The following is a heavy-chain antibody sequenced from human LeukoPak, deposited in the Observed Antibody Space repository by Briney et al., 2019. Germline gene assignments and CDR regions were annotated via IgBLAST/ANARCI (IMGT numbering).Heavy chain of an antibody. D-gene: IGHD3-16*01. CDR2: IHSKTGVT. V-gene: IGHV1-2*02. CDR1: GYSFTDHY. Sequence: SFKXSGYSFTDHYXXWLRQAPGQXLEWMAWIHSKTGVTNYAKRFQGRLSLTRDTYISTLYMELNSLTSDDTAVYYCARDHNSGXDXXGQX. CDR3: ARDHNSGXDX. J-gene: IGHJ4*02.